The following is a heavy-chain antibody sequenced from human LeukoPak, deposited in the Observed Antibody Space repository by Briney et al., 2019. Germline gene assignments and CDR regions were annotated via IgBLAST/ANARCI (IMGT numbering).Heavy chain of an antibody. CDR2: IKQDGSEK. CDR1: GFNFSKYW. V-gene: IGHV3-7*01. D-gene: IGHD4-23*01. CDR3: ARDSVEASNYFDY. J-gene: IGHJ4*02. Sequence: GSLRLSCAASGFNFSKYWMSWVRQAPGKGLEWVANIKQDGSEKYYVDSVKGRFTISRDNAKNSLYLQMNSLRVEDTAVYYCARDSVEASNYFDYWGQGTLVTVSS.